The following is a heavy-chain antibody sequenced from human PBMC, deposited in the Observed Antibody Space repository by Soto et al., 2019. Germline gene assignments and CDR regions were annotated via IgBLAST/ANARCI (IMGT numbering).Heavy chain of an antibody. CDR3: AAQGPGRGAFDI. Sequence: GGSLRLSCAASGFTFSSYEMNWVRQAPGKGLEWVSYISSSGSTIYYADSVKGRFTISRDNAKNSLYLQMNSLRAEDTAVYYCAAQGPGRGAFDIWGQGTMVTVSS. CDR2: ISSSGSTI. CDR1: GFTFSSYE. V-gene: IGHV3-48*03. J-gene: IGHJ3*02. D-gene: IGHD3-10*01.